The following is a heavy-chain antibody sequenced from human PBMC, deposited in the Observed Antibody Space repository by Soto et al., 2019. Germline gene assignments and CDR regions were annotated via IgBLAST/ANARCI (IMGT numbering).Heavy chain of an antibody. CDR3: AKDIGSCSSTRCAYGMDV. V-gene: IGHV3-9*01. CDR2: IDWNGGAI. J-gene: IGHJ6*04. D-gene: IGHD2-2*03. CDR1: GFTFDDYV. Sequence: EVQLVESGGGLVQPGRSLRLSCAASGFTFDDYVVHWVRQVPGKGLYWVSGIDWNGGAIGYADSVKGRFIISRDSAKNSLFLKMNSLRAEDTALYYCAKDIGSCSSTRCAYGMDVWGKGTTVTVSS.